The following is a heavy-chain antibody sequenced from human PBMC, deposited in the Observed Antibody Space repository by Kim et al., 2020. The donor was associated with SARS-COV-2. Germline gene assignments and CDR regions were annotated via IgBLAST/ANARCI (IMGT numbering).Heavy chain of an antibody. J-gene: IGHJ6*02. D-gene: IGHD3-10*01. CDR3: ARGPSRAGFGELLFYYYYGMDV. V-gene: IGHV1-69*13. Sequence: SVKVSCKASGGTFSSYAISWVRQAPGQGLEWMGGIIPIFGTANYAQKFQGRVTITADESTSTAYMELSSLRSEDTAVYYCARGPSRAGFGELLFYYYYGMDVWGQGTTVTVSS. CDR2: IIPIFGTA. CDR1: GGTFSSYA.